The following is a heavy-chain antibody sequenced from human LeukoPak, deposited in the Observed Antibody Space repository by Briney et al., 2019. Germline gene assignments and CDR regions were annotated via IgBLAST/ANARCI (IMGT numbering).Heavy chain of an antibody. J-gene: IGHJ5*02. D-gene: IGHD3-10*01. Sequence: GESLNISSKGSGYSVTSYLIGWVRQMTGKGLEWMGIIYPGDSDTRYSPSFQGHVTLSHDKCISTAYLQWSSLKTSDTAMYYCARPMVRGVSPVDPWGQGSLVTVSS. CDR2: IYPGDSDT. CDR3: ARPMVRGVSPVDP. CDR1: GYSVTSYL. V-gene: IGHV5-51*01.